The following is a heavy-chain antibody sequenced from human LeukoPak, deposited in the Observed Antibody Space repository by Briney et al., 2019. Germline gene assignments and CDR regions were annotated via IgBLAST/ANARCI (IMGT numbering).Heavy chain of an antibody. CDR3: ASTPRSRGFAFDI. V-gene: IGHV4-38-2*02. CDR2: IHHSGST. Sequence: SETLSLTCTVSGDSISSYYWSWIRQPPGKGLEWIGSIHHSGSTYYNPSLQSRVTISIDTSKNQFSLKLSSVTAADTAVYYCASTPRSRGFAFDIWGQGTMVTVSS. J-gene: IGHJ3*02. CDR1: GDSISSYY.